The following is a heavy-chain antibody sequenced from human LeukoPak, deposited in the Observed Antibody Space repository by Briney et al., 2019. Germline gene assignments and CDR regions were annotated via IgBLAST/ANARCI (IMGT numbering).Heavy chain of an antibody. CDR1: GGSFGGYY. J-gene: IGHJ4*02. V-gene: IGHV4-34*01. D-gene: IGHD3-22*01. CDR3: ARTPSFYYDSSGYPPRFDY. CDR2: INHSGST. Sequence: PSETLSLTCAVYGGSFGGYYWSWIRQPPGKGLEWIGEINHSGSTNYNPSLKSRVTISVDTSKNQFSLKLSSVTAADTAVYSCARTPSFYYDSSGYPPRFDYWGQGTLVTASS.